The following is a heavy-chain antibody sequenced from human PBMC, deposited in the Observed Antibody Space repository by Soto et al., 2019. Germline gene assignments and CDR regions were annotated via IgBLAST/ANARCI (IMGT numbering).Heavy chain of an antibody. V-gene: IGHV3-23*01. CDR2: ISSSGDKT. J-gene: IGHJ3*01. Sequence: EVQLLESGGGLVQPGGSLRLSCAASGFIFRKYAMNWVRQAPGKGLQWVTGISSSGDKTFYADSVKGRSTISRDNSKSTLYLQMNSLRVDDTAVYYCVKDVGDAEAFDLWGQGTMVTVFS. CDR3: VKDVGDAEAFDL. CDR1: GFIFRKYA.